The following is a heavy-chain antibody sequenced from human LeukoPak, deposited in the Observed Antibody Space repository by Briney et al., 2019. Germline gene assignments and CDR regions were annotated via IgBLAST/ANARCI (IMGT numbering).Heavy chain of an antibody. CDR3: ARDSLLNYHDSSGYPLRFDP. D-gene: IGHD3-22*01. V-gene: IGHV1-18*01. CDR1: GYTFTSYG. Sequence: WASVKVSCKASGYTFTSYGISWVRQAPGQGLEWMGWISAYNGNTNYAQKLQGRVTMTTDTSTSTAYMELRSLRSDAAAVYYCARDSLLNYHDSSGYPLRFDPWGQGTLVTVSS. J-gene: IGHJ5*02. CDR2: ISAYNGNT.